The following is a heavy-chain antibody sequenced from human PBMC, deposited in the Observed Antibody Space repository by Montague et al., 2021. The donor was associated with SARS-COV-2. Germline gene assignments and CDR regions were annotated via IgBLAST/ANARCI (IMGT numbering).Heavy chain of an antibody. V-gene: IGHV3-23*01. J-gene: IGHJ4*02. Sequence: SLRLSCAASGFTFSSYAMSWVCQAPGKGLEWVSAISGSGGSTYYADSVKGRFTISRDNSKNTLYLQMNSLRAEDTAVYYCAKDPHYDFWSGYYFDYWGQGTLVTVSS. CDR3: AKDPHYDFWSGYYFDY. D-gene: IGHD3-3*01. CDR2: ISGSGGST. CDR1: GFTFSSYA.